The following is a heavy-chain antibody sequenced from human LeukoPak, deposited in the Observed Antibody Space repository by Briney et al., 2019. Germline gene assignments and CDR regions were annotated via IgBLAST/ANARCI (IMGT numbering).Heavy chain of an antibody. D-gene: IGHD1-26*01. J-gene: IGHJ4*02. CDR3: AKISREGATTGPGGPGNFDY. Sequence: GGSLRLSCEASGFSFSNYWMSWVRQAPGKGLEWVANIQQHGSETYYVDSVKGRFTISRDNSKSTVFLQMNSLRVEDTAIYYCAKISREGATTGPGGPGNFDYWGQGTLVTVSS. V-gene: IGHV3-7*03. CDR1: GFSFSNYW. CDR2: IQQHGSET.